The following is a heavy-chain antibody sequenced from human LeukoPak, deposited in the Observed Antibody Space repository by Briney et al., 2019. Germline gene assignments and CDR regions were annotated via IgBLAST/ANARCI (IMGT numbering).Heavy chain of an antibody. D-gene: IGHD5-24*01. CDR2: IYPDDSNT. CDR3: ARLSETSTIGGFDD. J-gene: IGHJ4*02. Sequence: GESMKISCKGSGYSFTTYWIAWVRQMPGKGLEWMGIIYPDDSNTRYSPSFQGQVTISADKSISTAYLQWSSLRASDTAMYYCARLSETSTIGGFDDWGQGTLVTVSS. CDR1: GYSFTTYW. V-gene: IGHV5-51*01.